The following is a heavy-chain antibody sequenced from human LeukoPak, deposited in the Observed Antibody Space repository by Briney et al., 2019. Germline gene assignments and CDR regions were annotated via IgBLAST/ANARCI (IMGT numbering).Heavy chain of an antibody. V-gene: IGHV3-30*02. CDR3: AKEWELLDY. D-gene: IGHD1-26*01. CDR2: IRYDGSNK. CDR1: GLTFSNFK. Sequence: GGSLRLSCAVSGLTFSNFKMNWVRQAPGKGLEWVAFIRYDGSNKYYADSVKGRFTISRDNSKNTLYLQMNSLRAEDTAVYYCAKEWELLDYWGQGTLVTVSS. J-gene: IGHJ4*02.